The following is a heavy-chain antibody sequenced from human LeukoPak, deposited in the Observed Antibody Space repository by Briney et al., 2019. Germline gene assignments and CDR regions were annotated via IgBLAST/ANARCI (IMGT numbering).Heavy chain of an antibody. CDR2: ISWDGGST. CDR1: GFTFDDYA. J-gene: IGHJ4*02. Sequence: GGSLRLSCAASGFTFDDYAMHWVRQAPGKGLEWVSLISWDGGSTYYADSVKGRFTISRDNSKNSLYLQMNSLRAEDTALCYCAKEQGSYQLLSWGPDYWGQGTLVTVSS. D-gene: IGHD2-2*01. CDR3: AKEQGSYQLLSWGPDY. V-gene: IGHV3-43D*04.